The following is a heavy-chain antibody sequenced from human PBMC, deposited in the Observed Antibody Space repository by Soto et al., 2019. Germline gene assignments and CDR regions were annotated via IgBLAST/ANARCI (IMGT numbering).Heavy chain of an antibody. Sequence: SVKVSCKASGGTFSSYAISWVRQAPGQGLEWMGGIIPIFGTANYAQKFQGRVTITADESTSTAYMELSSLRSEDTAVYYCARATPYYYDSSGYYGLTAIDYWGQGTLVTVSS. CDR1: GGTFSSYA. CDR3: ARATPYYYDSSGYYGLTAIDY. D-gene: IGHD3-22*01. J-gene: IGHJ4*02. CDR2: IIPIFGTA. V-gene: IGHV1-69*13.